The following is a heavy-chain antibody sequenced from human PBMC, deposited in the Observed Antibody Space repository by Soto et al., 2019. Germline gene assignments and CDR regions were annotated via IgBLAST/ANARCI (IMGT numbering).Heavy chain of an antibody. V-gene: IGHV3-30*18. Sequence: GGSLRLSCAASGFTFSSYGMHWVRQAPGKGLGWVAVISYDGSNKYYADSVKGRFTISRDNSKNTLYLQMNSLRAEDTAVYYCAKDFRSSPTLYDYWGQGTLVTVSS. D-gene: IGHD6-13*01. CDR3: AKDFRSSPTLYDY. J-gene: IGHJ4*02. CDR1: GFTFSSYG. CDR2: ISYDGSNK.